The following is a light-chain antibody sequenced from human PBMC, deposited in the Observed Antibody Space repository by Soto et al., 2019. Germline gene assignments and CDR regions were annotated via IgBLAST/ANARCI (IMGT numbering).Light chain of an antibody. CDR3: QQRSNWPLT. Sequence: EIVLTQSPATLSLSPGERATLSCRASQSVSSYLAWYQQKPGHAPRLLIYDASNSATGIPARFSGSGSGTDFTLTISSLEPEDFTVYYGQQRSNWPLTFGGGTKVEIK. V-gene: IGKV3-11*01. J-gene: IGKJ4*01. CDR1: QSVSSY. CDR2: DAS.